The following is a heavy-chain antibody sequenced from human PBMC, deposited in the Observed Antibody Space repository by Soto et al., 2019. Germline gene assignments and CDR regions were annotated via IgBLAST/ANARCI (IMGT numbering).Heavy chain of an antibody. Sequence: GGSLRLSCAASGFTFSNAWMSWVRQAPGKGLEWVGRIKSKTDGGTTDYAAPVKGRFTITRDDSKNTLYLQMNSLKTEDTAVYYCTTEVGSGWYFYWGQGTLVTVSS. V-gene: IGHV3-15*01. D-gene: IGHD6-19*01. J-gene: IGHJ4*02. CDR1: GFTFSNAW. CDR3: TTEVGSGWYFY. CDR2: IKSKTDGGTT.